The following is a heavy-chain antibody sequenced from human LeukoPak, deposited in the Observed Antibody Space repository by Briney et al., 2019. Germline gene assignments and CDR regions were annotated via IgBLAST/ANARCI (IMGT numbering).Heavy chain of an antibody. V-gene: IGHV1-69*04. CDR3: ARCIAAAGNGNWFDP. CDR1: GGTFSSYA. CDR2: IIPILGIA. Sequence: SVKVSCKASGGTFSSYAISWVRQAPGQGLEWMGRIIPILGIANYAQKFQGRVTITADKSTSTAYMELSSLRSEDTAVYYCARCIAAAGNGNWFDPWGQGTLVTVSS. D-gene: IGHD6-13*01. J-gene: IGHJ5*02.